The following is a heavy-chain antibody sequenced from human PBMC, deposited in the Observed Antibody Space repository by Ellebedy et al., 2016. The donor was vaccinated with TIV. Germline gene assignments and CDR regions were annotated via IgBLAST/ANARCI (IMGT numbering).Heavy chain of an antibody. J-gene: IGHJ4*02. D-gene: IGHD6-19*01. Sequence: GGSLRLXXKASGYSFTNHWIAWVRQLPGQGLEWMGFIYPGDSDARYRTSFQGQVTISSDKSISTVYLQWNSLKASDTATYYCARLRDALADELDYWGQGTLVTVSS. CDR2: IYPGDSDA. V-gene: IGHV5-51*01. CDR3: ARLRDALADELDY. CDR1: GYSFTNHW.